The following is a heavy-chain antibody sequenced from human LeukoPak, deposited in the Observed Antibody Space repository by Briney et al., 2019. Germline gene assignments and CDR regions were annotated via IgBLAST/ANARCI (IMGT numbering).Heavy chain of an antibody. CDR2: ISYDGSNK. CDR1: GFTFSSYG. V-gene: IGHV3-30*18. CDR3: AKDDVVVVTAIVSGMDV. D-gene: IGHD2-21*02. J-gene: IGHJ6*02. Sequence: GGSLRLSCAASGFTFSSYGMHWVRQAPGKGLEWVAVISYDGSNKYYADSVKGRFTISRDNSKNTLYLQMNSLRAEDTAVYYCAKDDVVVVTAIVSGMDVWGQGTTVTVSS.